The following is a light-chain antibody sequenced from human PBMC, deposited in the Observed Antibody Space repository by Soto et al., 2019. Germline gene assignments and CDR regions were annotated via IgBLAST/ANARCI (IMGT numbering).Light chain of an antibody. CDR1: TSNIGANYA. Sequence: QSALTQPPSVSGAPGQRATISCTGSTSNIGANYAVHWYQQLPGSAPKLLIYANTNRPSGVPDRFSGSKSGVSASLAIAGLQVEDEANYYCQSYDTSLGYVFGTGTKVTVL. CDR3: QSYDTSLGYV. CDR2: ANT. V-gene: IGLV1-40*01. J-gene: IGLJ1*01.